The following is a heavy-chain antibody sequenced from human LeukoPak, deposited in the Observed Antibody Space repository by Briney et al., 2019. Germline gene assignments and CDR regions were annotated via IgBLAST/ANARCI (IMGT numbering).Heavy chain of an antibody. V-gene: IGHV3-48*03. Sequence: PGGSLRLSCAASGFTFSSYEMNWVRQAPGKGLEWVSYISSSGSTIYYADSVRGRFTISRDNAKNSLYLQMNSLRAEDTAVYYCATARSSGYNWGQGTMVTVSS. CDR1: GFTFSSYE. CDR3: ATARSSGYN. J-gene: IGHJ3*02. D-gene: IGHD3-22*01. CDR2: ISSSGSTI.